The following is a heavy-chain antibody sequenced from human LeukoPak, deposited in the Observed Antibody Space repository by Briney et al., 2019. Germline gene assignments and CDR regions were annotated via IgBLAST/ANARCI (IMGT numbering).Heavy chain of an antibody. D-gene: IGHD5-18*01. Sequence: GGSLRLSCAASGFTFSTYAMSWVRQAPGKGLEWVSGISVSGGRTDYADSVKGRFTISRDNSKDTLYLQMNSLTAEDTAVYYCARAFHNTAMDEHAFDIWGQGTMVTVSS. CDR1: GFTFSTYA. CDR3: ARAFHNTAMDEHAFDI. V-gene: IGHV3-23*01. J-gene: IGHJ3*02. CDR2: ISVSGGRT.